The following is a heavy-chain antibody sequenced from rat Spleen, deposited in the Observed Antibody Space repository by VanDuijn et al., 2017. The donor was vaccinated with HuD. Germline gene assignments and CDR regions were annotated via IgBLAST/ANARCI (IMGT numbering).Heavy chain of an antibody. V-gene: IGHV2-72*01. CDR3: ARRRDSYAHFDY. CDR2: IWAGGGT. CDR1: GFSLSGNI. Sequence: QVQLRESGPGLVQSSQTLSLTCNVSGFSLSGNIVHWVRQPPGKSLVWMGTIWAGGGTNYNSAVQSRLSISRDTSKSQVFLKMNSLQPEDTGTYYCARRRDSYAHFDYWGQGVMVTVSS. J-gene: IGHJ2*01. D-gene: IGHD1-12*01.